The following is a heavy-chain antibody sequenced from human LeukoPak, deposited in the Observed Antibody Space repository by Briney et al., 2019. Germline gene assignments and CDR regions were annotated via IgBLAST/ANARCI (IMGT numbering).Heavy chain of an antibody. Sequence: GGSLRLSCAASGFTFSSCAMHWVRQAPGKGLEYVSAISSNGDSTYYANSVKGRFTISRDNSKKTLYLQMGSLRVEDMAVYYCARGIVGATFGDLDNSGQGTLVTVSS. D-gene: IGHD1-26*01. V-gene: IGHV3-64*01. J-gene: IGHJ4*02. CDR1: GFTFSSCA. CDR3: ARGIVGATFGDLDN. CDR2: ISSNGDST.